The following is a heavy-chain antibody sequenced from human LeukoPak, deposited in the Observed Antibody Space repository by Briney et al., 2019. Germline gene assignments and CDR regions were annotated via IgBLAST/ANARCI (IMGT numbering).Heavy chain of an antibody. CDR3: ARGVPAGWFGEYRYYFDY. CDR2: INAGNGNT. Sequence: GASVKVSCQACGYTYTSYAMHWVRQAPGKQLEWMGCINAGNGNTKNSQKFQGRVTITRDASASTAYMELSSLRSEDTAVYYCARGVPAGWFGEYRYYFDYWGQGTLVTVSS. J-gene: IGHJ4*02. V-gene: IGHV1-3*01. D-gene: IGHD3-10*01. CDR1: GYTYTSYA.